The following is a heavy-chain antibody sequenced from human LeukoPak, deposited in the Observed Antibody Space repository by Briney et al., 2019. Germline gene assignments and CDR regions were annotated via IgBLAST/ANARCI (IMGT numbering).Heavy chain of an antibody. CDR3: AKGTSSWHEFDS. Sequence: GSLRLSCAASGFTFSSYEMNWVRQAPGKGLEWVSYISSSGSTIYYADSVKGRFTISRDNSKNYLYLQMNSLRAEDTALCYCAKGTSSWHEFDSWGQGTLVTVSS. V-gene: IGHV3-48*03. CDR2: ISSSGSTI. CDR1: GFTFSSYE. J-gene: IGHJ4*02. D-gene: IGHD6-13*01.